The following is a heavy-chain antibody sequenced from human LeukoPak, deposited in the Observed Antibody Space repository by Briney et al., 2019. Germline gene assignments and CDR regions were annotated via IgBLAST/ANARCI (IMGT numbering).Heavy chain of an antibody. V-gene: IGHV3-33*01. J-gene: IGHJ4*02. CDR2: IWYDGNNK. CDR3: ARRGKEYSSSWAFDY. CDR1: GFRFSTYG. Sequence: GGSLRLSCAASGFRFSTYGMHWVRKAPGKGLEWVAVIWYDGNNKYYRDSVKGRFTISRDNSKNTLYLQMNSLRGEDTAVYYCARRGKEYSSSWAFDYWGQGTLVTVSS. D-gene: IGHD6-6*01.